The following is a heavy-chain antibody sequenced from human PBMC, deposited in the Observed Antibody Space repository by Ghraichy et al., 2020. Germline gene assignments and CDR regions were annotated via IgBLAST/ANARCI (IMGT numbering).Heavy chain of an antibody. CDR2: IKADGSET. Sequence: GGSLRLSCESTGFNFTSSWMNWVRQVPGKGLEWVAGIKADGSETFYADSVTGRFTISRDNGRNSAYLQMNSLRAEDTAFYYCARDRAYKCFDYWGQGTLVTVSS. CDR1: GFNFTSSW. J-gene: IGHJ4*02. V-gene: IGHV3-7*03. D-gene: IGHD5-24*01. CDR3: ARDRAYKCFDY.